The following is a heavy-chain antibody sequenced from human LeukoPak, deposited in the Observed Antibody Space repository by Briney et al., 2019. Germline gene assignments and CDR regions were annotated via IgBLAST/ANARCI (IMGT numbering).Heavy chain of an antibody. CDR2: ISSDRSTT. D-gene: IGHD1-26*01. J-gene: IGHJ4*02. CDR1: GFTFSSYW. V-gene: IGHV3-74*01. Sequence: GGSLRLSCAASGFTFSSYWMHWVPQAPGKGLVWVSRISSDRSTTSYADSVKGRFTISRDNAQNTLYLQMSSLRAEDTAVYYCARWGGTYNDYWGQGTLVTVSS. CDR3: ARWGGTYNDY.